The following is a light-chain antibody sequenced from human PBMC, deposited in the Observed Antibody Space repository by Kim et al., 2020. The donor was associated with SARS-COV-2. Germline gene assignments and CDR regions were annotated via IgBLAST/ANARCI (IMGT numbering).Light chain of an antibody. CDR1: QDINIF. CDR2: SAS. J-gene: IGKJ1*01. V-gene: IGKV1-17*03. Sequence: DIQMTQSPSAMSASVGDRVTITCRASQDINIFLAWIQQKPGRVPQRLISSASRLQSGVPSRFSASGSGTDFTLTINNLQPEDFATYYCLQHYASPTFGQGTKVDIK. CDR3: LQHYASPT.